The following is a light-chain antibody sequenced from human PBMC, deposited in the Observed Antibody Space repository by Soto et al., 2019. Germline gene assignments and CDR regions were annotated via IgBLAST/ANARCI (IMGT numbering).Light chain of an antibody. CDR2: GAS. V-gene: IGKV3-15*01. CDR1: ESLSTY. CDR3: QSYNDWPFT. J-gene: IGKJ2*01. Sequence: EIVMTQSPATLSVSPGERVTLSSRPSESLSTYLAWYQQKPGQAPRLLIYGASTKATGIPARFSGSGSATDFTLTISSLQSEDFAVYYCQSYNDWPFTFGQGTKLEI.